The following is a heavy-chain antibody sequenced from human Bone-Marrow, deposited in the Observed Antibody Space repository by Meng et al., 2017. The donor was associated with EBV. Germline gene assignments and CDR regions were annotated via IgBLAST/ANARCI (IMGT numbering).Heavy chain of an antibody. CDR2: VNPSCGSK. V-gene: IGHV1-46*01. D-gene: IGHD6-19*01. CDR3: ARVSIAVAGIGP. Sequence: GEQVYVWGDGKKTGDVVHVSCKYSGYTCTSTYMHGVRKDPGQGLDLMGIVNPSCGSKSYAKKFQGRVPMTRDTSTSTVYMELSSLRSEDTAVYYCARVSIAVAGIGPWGQGTLVTVSS. CDR1: GYTCTSTY. J-gene: IGHJ5*02.